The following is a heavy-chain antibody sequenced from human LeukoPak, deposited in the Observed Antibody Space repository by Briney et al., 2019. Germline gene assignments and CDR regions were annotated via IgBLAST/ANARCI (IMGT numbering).Heavy chain of an antibody. D-gene: IGHD2-15*01. CDR3: AITVDCRATTDCYSYFHH. J-gene: IGHJ1*01. CDR2: ISSDGTYT. CDR1: GFTFSSSW. Sequence: GGSLRLSCAASGFTFSSSWMHWVRQVPGKGLVWVARISSDGTYTQYPDSVKGRFTISRDNAKDTLYLQVDSLRAEDTAVYYCAITVDCRATTDCYSYFHHWGQGTLVTVSS. V-gene: IGHV3-74*01.